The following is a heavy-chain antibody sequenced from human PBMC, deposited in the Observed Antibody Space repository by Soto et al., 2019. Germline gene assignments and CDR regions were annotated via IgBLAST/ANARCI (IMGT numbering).Heavy chain of an antibody. CDR2: IDTSGTKI. CDR1: GYTFSDYY. J-gene: IGHJ4*02. CDR3: ASHYDMWSGYLSPVDY. D-gene: IGHD3-3*01. V-gene: IGHV3-11*01. Sequence: QVQLVESGGDLVKPGGSLRLSCAASGYTFSDYYMSWIRQAPGKGRGGISYIDTSGTKIYYPDSVKGRFTITRDNAKNSLYLEMNSLRDEDTAVYYCASHYDMWSGYLSPVDYWGQGTLVTVSS.